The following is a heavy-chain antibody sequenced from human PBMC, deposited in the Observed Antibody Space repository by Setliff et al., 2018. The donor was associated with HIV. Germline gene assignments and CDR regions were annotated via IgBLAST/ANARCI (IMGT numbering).Heavy chain of an antibody. Sequence: PSETLSLTCYVTDDPISSYYWSWGRKPAGKGLEWSGRLYVSGDTNYNPSLKSRVTMSLDTSKKHFSLKLKSVTAADTAVYYCALTGHRXLRGYMDVWGKGTTVTVSS. D-gene: IGHD7-27*01. V-gene: IGHV4-4*07. CDR3: ALTGHRXLRGYMDV. CDR2: LYVSGDT. CDR1: DDPISSYY. J-gene: IGHJ6*03.